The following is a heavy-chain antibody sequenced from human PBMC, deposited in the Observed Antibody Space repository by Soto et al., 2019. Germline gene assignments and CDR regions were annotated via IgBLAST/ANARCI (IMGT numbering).Heavy chain of an antibody. CDR3: TKGVGTGGDY. Sequence: EVQLVESGGGLVQPGESLKLSCAASGFTFSGSAMHWVRQASGKGLEWVGRIRSKANSYATAYAASVKGRFTINRDDSKNTAYLQMNSLKTEDTAVYDCTKGVGTGGDYWGQGTLFTVSS. CDR2: IRSKANSYAT. D-gene: IGHD6-13*01. J-gene: IGHJ4*02. CDR1: GFTFSGSA. V-gene: IGHV3-73*02.